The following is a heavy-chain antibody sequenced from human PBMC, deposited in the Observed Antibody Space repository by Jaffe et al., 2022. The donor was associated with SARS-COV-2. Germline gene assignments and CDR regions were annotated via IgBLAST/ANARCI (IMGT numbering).Heavy chain of an antibody. Sequence: QVQLVQSGAEVKKPGASVKVSCKASGYTFTSYGISWVRQAPGQGLEWMGWISAYNGNTNYAQKLQGRVTMTTDTSTSTAYMELRSLRSDDTAVYYCARDCFYYYGSGTTFSHYYYYGMDVWGQGTTVTVSS. CDR2: ISAYNGNT. D-gene: IGHD3-10*01. J-gene: IGHJ6*02. CDR1: GYTFTSYG. CDR3: ARDCFYYYGSGTTFSHYYYYGMDV. V-gene: IGHV1-18*01.